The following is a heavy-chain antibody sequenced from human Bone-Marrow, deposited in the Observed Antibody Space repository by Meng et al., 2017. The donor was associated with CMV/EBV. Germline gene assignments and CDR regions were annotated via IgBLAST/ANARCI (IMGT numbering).Heavy chain of an antibody. V-gene: IGHV4-59*01. J-gene: IGHJ4*02. CDR2: IYYSGST. CDR3: ARRGGVVPAAFYFDY. CDR1: GGSISSYY. Sequence: SETLSLTCTVSGGSISSYYWSWIRQPPGKGLEWIGYIYYSGSTNYNPSLKSRVTILVDTSKNQFSLKLSSVTAADTAVYYCARRGGVVPAAFYFDYWGQGTLVTVSS. D-gene: IGHD2-2*01.